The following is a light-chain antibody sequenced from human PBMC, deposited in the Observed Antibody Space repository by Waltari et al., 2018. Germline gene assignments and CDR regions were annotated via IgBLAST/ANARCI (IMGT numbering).Light chain of an antibody. Sequence: EIVLKQSPATLSLSPGERATLYCRASQSVSSYLAWYQQKPGQAPRLLIYDASSRATGIPARFSGSGSGTDFTLTISSLEPEDFALYYCQHRSNWPPGATFGGGTKVESK. CDR3: QHRSNWPPGAT. CDR2: DAS. J-gene: IGKJ4*01. CDR1: QSVSSY. V-gene: IGKV3-11*01.